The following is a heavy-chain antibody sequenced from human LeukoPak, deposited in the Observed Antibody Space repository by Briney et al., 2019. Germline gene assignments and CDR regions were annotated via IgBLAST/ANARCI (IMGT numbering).Heavy chain of an antibody. J-gene: IGHJ4*02. CDR2: INHNGST. Sequence: PSETLSLTCAVYGGSFSGYYWSWIRQPPGRGLEWIGEINHNGSTNYNPSLKSRVTISVDTSKNQFSLKLSSVTAADTAVYYCARRLNKVVPAAYDYWGQGTLVTVSS. CDR3: ARRLNKVVPAAYDY. V-gene: IGHV4-34*01. CDR1: GGSFSGYY. D-gene: IGHD2-2*01.